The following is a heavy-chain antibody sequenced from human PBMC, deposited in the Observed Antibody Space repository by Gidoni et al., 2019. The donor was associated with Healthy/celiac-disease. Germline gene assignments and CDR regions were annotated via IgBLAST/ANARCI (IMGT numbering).Heavy chain of an antibody. CDR1: GGSISSYY. V-gene: IGHV4-59*01. Sequence: QVQLQESGPGLVKPSETLSLTCTVSGGSISSYYWSWIRQPPGKGLEWIGYIYYSGSTNYNPSLKSRVTISVDTSKNQFSLKLSSVTAADTAVYYCAREGGIAAAGMDYWGQGTLVTVSS. CDR2: IYYSGST. J-gene: IGHJ4*02. CDR3: AREGGIAAAGMDY. D-gene: IGHD6-13*01.